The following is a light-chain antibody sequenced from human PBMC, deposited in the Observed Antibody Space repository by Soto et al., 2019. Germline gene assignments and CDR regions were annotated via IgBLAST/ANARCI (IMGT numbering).Light chain of an antibody. CDR1: SSNIGSNT. CDR2: SNN. V-gene: IGLV1-44*01. J-gene: IGLJ1*01. Sequence: QSVRTQSPSASGTPGQRVTISCPGSSSNIGSNTINWYQQLPGTAPKLLIYSNNQRPSGVPDRFSGSKSGTSASLAISGLQSEDEADYYCAAWDDSLNGYVFGTGTKVTVL. CDR3: AAWDDSLNGYV.